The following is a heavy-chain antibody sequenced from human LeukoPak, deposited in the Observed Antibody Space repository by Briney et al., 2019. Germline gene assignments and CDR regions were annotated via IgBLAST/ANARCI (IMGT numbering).Heavy chain of an antibody. CDR3: ARDLTPCDGDCYPGYSFDF. D-gene: IGHD2-21*02. CDR1: GFTFSHYA. CDR2: ISYDGKQK. Sequence: GGSLRLSCAVSGFTFSHYAMHWVRQAPGKGLEWAAVISYDGKQKYYADSVKGRFTISRDNSNNILYLQVDSLRPEDTAIYYCARDLTPCDGDCYPGYSFDFWGQGTLVTVSS. J-gene: IGHJ4*02. V-gene: IGHV3-30*04.